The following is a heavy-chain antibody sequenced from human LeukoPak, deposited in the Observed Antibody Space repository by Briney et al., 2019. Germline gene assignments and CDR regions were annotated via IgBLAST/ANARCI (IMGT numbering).Heavy chain of an antibody. J-gene: IGHJ5*02. V-gene: IGHV4-59*01. CDR3: ARGDYCAGDCYYL. D-gene: IGHD2-21*02. CDR2: IYYSGST. Sequence: PSETQSLTCTVSGGPISTYYWSWIRQPPGKGLEWIAYIYYSGSTNYNPSLKSRVTISVDTSKNQFSLKLSSVTAADTAVYYCARGDYCAGDCYYLWGQGTLVTVSS. CDR1: GGPISTYY.